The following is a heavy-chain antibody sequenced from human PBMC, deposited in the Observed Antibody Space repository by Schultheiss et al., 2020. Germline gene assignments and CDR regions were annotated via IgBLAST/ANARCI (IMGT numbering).Heavy chain of an antibody. CDR2: IIPIFGTA. D-gene: IGHD6-13*01. J-gene: IGHJ4*02. CDR1: GGTFSSYA. CDR3: VRGAAAVDY. Sequence: SVKVSCKASGGTFSSYAISWVRQAPGQGLEWMGGIIPIFGTANYAQKFQGRVTMTRDTSTSTVYMELRSLRSDDTAVYYCVRGAAAVDYWGQGTLVTVSS. V-gene: IGHV1-69*05.